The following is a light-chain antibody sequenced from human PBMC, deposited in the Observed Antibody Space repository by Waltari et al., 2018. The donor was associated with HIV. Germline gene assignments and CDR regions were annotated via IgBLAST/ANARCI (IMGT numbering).Light chain of an antibody. CDR1: SSDVGGYDH. Sequence: QYALTQPPSASVSLGQSVTISCTGTSSDVGGYDHVSWYQQQPGKARKLVIYEVTKRPSGVPDRFSGSKSGNTASLNISGLQAEDEADYYCSSYAGNFVVFGGGTNLTVL. CDR3: SSYAGNFVV. CDR2: EVT. J-gene: IGLJ2*01. V-gene: IGLV2-8*01.